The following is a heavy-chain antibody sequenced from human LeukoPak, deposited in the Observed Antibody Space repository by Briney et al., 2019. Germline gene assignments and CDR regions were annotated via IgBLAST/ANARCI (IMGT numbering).Heavy chain of an antibody. V-gene: IGHV3-30*02. Sequence: GGALRLSCAASGFTFISYGMHSVPQAPAKGLGRVAFIRYDERNKYYADSVKGRFTISRDNSKNTLYLQMNSMGAEDPVVYYCGKEGEQLLFDYWGQGTMVTVSS. CDR3: GKEGEQLLFDY. D-gene: IGHD2-2*01. J-gene: IGHJ4*02. CDR1: GFTFISYG. CDR2: IRYDERNK.